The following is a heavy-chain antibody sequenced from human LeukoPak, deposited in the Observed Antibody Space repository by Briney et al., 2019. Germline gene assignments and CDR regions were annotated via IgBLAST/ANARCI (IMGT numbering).Heavy chain of an antibody. V-gene: IGHV4-39*07. J-gene: IGHJ4*02. CDR3: AGVLTYTAMIFDY. CDR2: IYYSGST. Sequence: SETLSLTCAVSGVSISGSYYYWGWIRQPPGKGLEWIGSIYYSGSTYYNPSLKSRVTISVDTSKNQFSLKLSSVTAADTAVYYCAGVLTYTAMIFDYWGQGTLVTVSS. CDR1: GVSISGSYYY. D-gene: IGHD5-18*01.